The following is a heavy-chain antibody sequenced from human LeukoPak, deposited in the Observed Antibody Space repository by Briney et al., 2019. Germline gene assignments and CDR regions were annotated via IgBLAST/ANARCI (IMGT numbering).Heavy chain of an antibody. D-gene: IGHD3-9*01. Sequence: PGGSLRLSCAASGFTFSSYRMSWVRQAPGKGLEWVSAISGSGGSTYYADSVKGRFTISRDNSKNTLYLQMNSLRGEDTAVYYCAKDNLRYFDWPIGGRGQGTLVTVSS. CDR3: AKDNLRYFDWPIGG. CDR1: GFTFSSYR. V-gene: IGHV3-23*01. J-gene: IGHJ4*02. CDR2: ISGSGGST.